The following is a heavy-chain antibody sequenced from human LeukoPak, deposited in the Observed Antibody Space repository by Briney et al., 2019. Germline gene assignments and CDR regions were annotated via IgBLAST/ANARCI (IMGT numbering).Heavy chain of an antibody. Sequence: SKTLSLTCAVYGGSFSGYYWSWIRQPPGKGLEWIGEINHSGSTNYNPSLKSRVTISVDTSKNQFSLKLSSVTAADTAVYYCARGQEGYSYGYDFDYWGQGTLVTVSS. CDR2: INHSGST. V-gene: IGHV4-34*01. D-gene: IGHD5-18*01. J-gene: IGHJ4*02. CDR1: GGSFSGYY. CDR3: ARGQEGYSYGYDFDY.